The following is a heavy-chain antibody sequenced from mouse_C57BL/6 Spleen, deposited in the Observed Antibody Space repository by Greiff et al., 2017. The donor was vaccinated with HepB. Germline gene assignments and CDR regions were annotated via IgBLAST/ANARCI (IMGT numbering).Heavy chain of an antibody. V-gene: IGHV1-59*01. Sequence: VQLQQPGAELVRPGTSVKLSCKASGYTFTSYWMHWVKQRPGQGLEWIGVIDPSDSYTNYNQKFKGKATLTVDTSSSTAYMQLSSLTSEDSAVYYCARRRPYYDYDGVYAMDYWGQGTSVTVSS. D-gene: IGHD2-4*01. CDR2: IDPSDSYT. J-gene: IGHJ4*01. CDR1: GYTFTSYW. CDR3: ARRRPYYDYDGVYAMDY.